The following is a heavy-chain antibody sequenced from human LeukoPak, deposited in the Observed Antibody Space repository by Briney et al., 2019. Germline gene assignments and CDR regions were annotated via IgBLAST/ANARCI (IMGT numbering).Heavy chain of an antibody. D-gene: IGHD6-6*01. CDR3: AKISSAYYFDY. J-gene: IGHJ4*02. CDR1: GFTFTSYA. CDR2: ISGSGGST. V-gene: IGHV3-23*01. Sequence: GGSLRLSCAASGFTFTSYAMSWVRQPPGKGLEWVSLISGSGGSTCYADSVKGRFTISRDNSKNTLYLQMNSLRAEDTAVYYCAKISSAYYFDYWGQGTLVTVSS.